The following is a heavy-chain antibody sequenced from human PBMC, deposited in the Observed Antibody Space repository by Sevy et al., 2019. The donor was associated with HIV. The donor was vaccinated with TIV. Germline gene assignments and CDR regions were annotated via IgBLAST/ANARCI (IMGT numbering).Heavy chain of an antibody. Sequence: QSQTLSLTCAISGDSVSSNIAAWNWIRQSPSRGLEWLGRTYYRSHRSKWFNDYAVSVKSRINISPDTSRNQFFLQLTSVTPEDTAVYYCVKSLPRGGLGSGTFDVWAQGTMVTVSS. V-gene: IGHV6-1*01. CDR3: VKSLPRGGLGSGTFDV. CDR2: TYYRSHRSKWFN. J-gene: IGHJ3*01. CDR1: GDSVSSNIAA. D-gene: IGHD3-16*01.